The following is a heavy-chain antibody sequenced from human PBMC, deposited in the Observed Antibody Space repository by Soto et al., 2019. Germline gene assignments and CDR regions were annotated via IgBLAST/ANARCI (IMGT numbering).Heavy chain of an antibody. CDR3: ARGVSGSPFDP. Sequence: SETLSLTXXVSXGXXXXXXXXXXXQPPGXGLEWIGDICYSGSTNSNPSLKSRVTISVDTSKNQFSLKLSSVTAADTAVYYCARGVSGSPFDPWGQGTLVTVSS. V-gene: IGHV4-59*01. CDR1: XGXXXXXX. D-gene: IGHD6-25*01. CDR2: ICYSGST. J-gene: IGHJ5*02.